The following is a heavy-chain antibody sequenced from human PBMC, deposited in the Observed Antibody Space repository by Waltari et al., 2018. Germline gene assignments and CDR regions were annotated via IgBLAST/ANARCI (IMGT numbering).Heavy chain of an antibody. J-gene: IGHJ6*02. CDR2: ISSSSSYI. V-gene: IGHV3-21*01. CDR3: ARDREQLEPMGIYYYYGMDV. D-gene: IGHD6-6*01. Sequence: EVQLVESGGGLVKPGGSLRLSCAASGFTFSSYSMNWVRQAPGKGLAWVSSISSSSSYIYYADSVKGRFTISRDNAKNSLYLQMNSLRAEDTAVYYCARDREQLEPMGIYYYYGMDVWGQGTTVTVSS. CDR1: GFTFSSYS.